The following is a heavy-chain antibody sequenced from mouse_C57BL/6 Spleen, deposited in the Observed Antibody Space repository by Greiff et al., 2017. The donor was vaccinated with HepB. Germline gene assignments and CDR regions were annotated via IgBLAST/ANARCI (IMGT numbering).Heavy chain of an antibody. CDR2: IDPSDSYT. CDR1: GYTFTSYW. CDR3: ARYGYGTSYAMDY. D-gene: IGHD1-2*01. Sequence: QVQLQQPGAELVMPGASVKLFCKASGYTFTSYWMHWVKQRPGQGLEWIGEIDPSDSYTNYNQKFKGKSTLTVDKSSSTAYMQLSSLTSEDSAVYYCARYGYGTSYAMDYWGQGTSVTVSS. V-gene: IGHV1-69*01. J-gene: IGHJ4*01.